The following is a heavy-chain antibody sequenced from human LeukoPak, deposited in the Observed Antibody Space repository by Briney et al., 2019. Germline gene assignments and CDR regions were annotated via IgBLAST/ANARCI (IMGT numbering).Heavy chain of an antibody. CDR2: VYYSGST. Sequence: PSETLSLTCTVSGGSISSYYWSWIRQPPGKGLEWIGYVYYSGSTNYNPSLKSRVTISVDTSKNQFSLRLSSVTAADTAVYYCARLPGSETAFDIWGQGTMVIVSS. CDR1: GGSISSYY. V-gene: IGHV4-59*08. J-gene: IGHJ3*02. CDR3: ARLPGSETAFDI.